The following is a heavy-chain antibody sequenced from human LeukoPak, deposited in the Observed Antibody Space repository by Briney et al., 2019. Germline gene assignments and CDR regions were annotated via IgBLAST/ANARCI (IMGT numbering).Heavy chain of an antibody. V-gene: IGHV3-23*01. CDR3: AKDPNGDCIGAFDF. Sequence: GGSLRLSCAASAFSFSKFALIWVRQAPGKGLEWVSAITANGGYTLYADAVKGRFTVSRDNSKNTLYLQINSLRPEDTAMYYCAKDPNGDCIGAFDFWGQGTMVTVSS. CDR1: AFSFSKFA. D-gene: IGHD2-21*02. J-gene: IGHJ3*01. CDR2: ITANGGYT.